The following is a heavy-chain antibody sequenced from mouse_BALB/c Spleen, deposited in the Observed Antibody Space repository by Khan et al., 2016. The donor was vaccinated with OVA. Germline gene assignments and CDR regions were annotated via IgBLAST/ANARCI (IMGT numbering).Heavy chain of an antibody. CDR1: GYTFTSYW. V-gene: IGHV1S41*01. D-gene: IGHD1-1*01. J-gene: IGHJ4*01. CDR3: ERENYYGRSCYAMDY. CDR2: IGPGSSNA. Sequence: DLVKPGASVKLSCKASGYTFTSYWINWIKQRPGQGLEWIGRIGPGSSNAYYNDTFKGKVTLTVDTSSNTAYIQLSSLSSEDSAVLSCERENYYGRSCYAMDYWGQGTSVTVSA.